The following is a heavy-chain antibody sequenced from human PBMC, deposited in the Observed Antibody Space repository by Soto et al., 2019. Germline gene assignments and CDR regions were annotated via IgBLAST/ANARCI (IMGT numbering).Heavy chain of an antibody. CDR1: GFRFSNFW. J-gene: IGHJ5*02. V-gene: IGHV3-7*01. Sequence: GSLRLACAASGFRFSNFWMTWVRQVPGKGLGWVANINLDGTAKYHADSVKGRFSISRDNAKNSLHLQMNNLRAEDTALYYCARERATYIGFDPWGQGTRVTVSS. D-gene: IGHD2-2*02. CDR2: INLDGTAK. CDR3: ARERATYIGFDP.